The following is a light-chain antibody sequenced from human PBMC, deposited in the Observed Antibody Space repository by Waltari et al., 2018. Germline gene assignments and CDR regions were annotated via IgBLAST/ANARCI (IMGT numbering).Light chain of an antibody. V-gene: IGLV2-23*01. CDR1: SSDIASYNL. CDR3: YAYAGTRGV. CDR2: EAN. J-gene: IGLJ1*01. Sequence: QSALTQPVSVSGSPGQSITISCTGTSSDIASYNLVSWYQQHPGKAPKLIIYEANKRPSGVSSRFSGSKSGNTASLTISGPQAEDEANYYCYAYAGTRGVFGTGTKVTVL.